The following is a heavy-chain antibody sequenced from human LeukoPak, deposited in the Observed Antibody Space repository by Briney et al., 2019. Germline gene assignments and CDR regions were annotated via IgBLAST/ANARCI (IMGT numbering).Heavy chain of an antibody. J-gene: IGHJ3*02. CDR1: GFSLNNND. V-gene: IGHV3-30*02. CDR2: IRYDGSNK. Sequence: GGSLRLSCAVSGFSLNNNDMHWVRQAPGKGLEWVAFIRYDGSNKYYADSVKGRFTISRDNSKNTLYLQMNSLRVEDTAVYYCAKDGTGYCSTTSCLGNAFDIWGQGTMVTVSS. D-gene: IGHD2-2*03. CDR3: AKDGTGYCSTTSCLGNAFDI.